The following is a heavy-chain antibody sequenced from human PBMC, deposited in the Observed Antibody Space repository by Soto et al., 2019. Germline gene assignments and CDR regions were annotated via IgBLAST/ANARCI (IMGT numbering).Heavy chain of an antibody. CDR3: ARRIAAAGTSNYYGLDV. D-gene: IGHD6-13*01. Sequence: QVQLQESGPGLVKPSETLSLTCTVSGGSISSYYWSWIRQPPGKGLEWIGYISYRGSTNYSPSLKSRVSIYADKSKNQFSRKLRSVTAAATAVYYCARRIAAAGTSNYYGLDVWGQGTTVSVSS. J-gene: IGHJ6*02. CDR2: ISYRGST. CDR1: GGSISSYY. V-gene: IGHV4-59*01.